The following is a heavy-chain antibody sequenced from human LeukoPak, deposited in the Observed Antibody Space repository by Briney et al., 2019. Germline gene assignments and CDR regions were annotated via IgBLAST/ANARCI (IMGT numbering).Heavy chain of an antibody. D-gene: IGHD3-22*01. CDR3: ARYYDSSGYSPSGVDY. CDR2: IYYSGST. V-gene: IGHV4-39*01. J-gene: IGHJ4*02. CDR1: GGSISSSSYY. Sequence: SETLSLTCTVSGGSISSSSYYWGWIRQPPGKGLEWIGSIYYSGSTYYNPSLKSLVTISVDTSKNQFSLKLSSVTAADTAVYYCARYYDSSGYSPSGVDYWGQGTLVTVSS.